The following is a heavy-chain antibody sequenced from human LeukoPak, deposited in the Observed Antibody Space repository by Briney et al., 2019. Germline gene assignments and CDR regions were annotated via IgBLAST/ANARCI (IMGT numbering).Heavy chain of an antibody. CDR1: GYTFTSYV. V-gene: IGHV1-8*01. Sequence: ASVKVSCKASGYTFTSYVINWVRQATGQGLEWMGWMNPNRGNTGYAQKFQGRVTMTRNTSISTAYMELSSLRSEDTAVYYCARGYDSSGYYFDYWGQGTLVTVSS. J-gene: IGHJ4*02. CDR3: ARGYDSSGYYFDY. CDR2: MNPNRGNT. D-gene: IGHD3-22*01.